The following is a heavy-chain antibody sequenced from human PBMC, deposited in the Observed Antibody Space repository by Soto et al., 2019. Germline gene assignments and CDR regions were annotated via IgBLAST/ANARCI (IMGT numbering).Heavy chain of an antibody. CDR3: AREVALPIIDY. CDR1: GDSITGYY. Sequence: SETLSLTCLVSGDSITGYYWIWIRQSAGKGLEWIGRTYITGDTNYNLSLKSRVTMSLDTSKNQLSLQLGSVTAADTAVYYCAREVALPIIDYWGQGTLVTVSS. D-gene: IGHD5-12*01. J-gene: IGHJ4*02. CDR2: TYITGDT. V-gene: IGHV4-4*07.